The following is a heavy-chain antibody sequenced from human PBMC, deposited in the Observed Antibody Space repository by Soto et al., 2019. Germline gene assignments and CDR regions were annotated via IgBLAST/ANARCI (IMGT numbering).Heavy chain of an antibody. V-gene: IGHV1-69*01. CDR3: ARDLEFRDGNISHLDY. J-gene: IGHJ4*02. Sequence: VKVSCKASGGTFRNHVFNWVRQAPGQGLEWMGGIIPIIGTPNYAQKFQGRVTITADASTNTVYLDVSSLRSQDTAVYYCARDLEFRDGNISHLDYWGQGTLVTVSS. CDR2: IIPIIGTP. CDR1: GGTFRNHV. D-gene: IGHD3-10*01.